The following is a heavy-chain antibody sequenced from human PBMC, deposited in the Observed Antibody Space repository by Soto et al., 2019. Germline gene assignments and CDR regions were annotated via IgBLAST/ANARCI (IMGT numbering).Heavy chain of an antibody. CDR2: ITSGGSNV. D-gene: IGHD1-26*01. CDR1: GFTFSSYT. V-gene: IGHV3-21*01. Sequence: GGSLRLSCAASGFTFSSYTMNWVRQAPGKGLEWVSSITSGGSNVYYADSLKGRFTVSRDNAKNSLYLQMNSLRAEDTAVYYCARDVGWAAFDIWGQGTMVTVSS. CDR3: ARDVGWAAFDI. J-gene: IGHJ3*02.